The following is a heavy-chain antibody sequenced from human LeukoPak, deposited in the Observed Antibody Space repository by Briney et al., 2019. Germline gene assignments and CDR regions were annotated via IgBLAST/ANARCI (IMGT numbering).Heavy chain of an antibody. Sequence: GGSLRLSCAASGFTFSSYAMSWVRQAPGKGLEWVSVIYNGGSTNYADSVKGRFTISRDNSKNTLYLQMNSLRAEDTAVYFCARASQWLAFDNWGQGTLVAVSS. CDR1: GFTFSSYA. CDR3: ARASQWLAFDN. V-gene: IGHV3-66*01. J-gene: IGHJ4*02. D-gene: IGHD6-19*01. CDR2: IYNGGST.